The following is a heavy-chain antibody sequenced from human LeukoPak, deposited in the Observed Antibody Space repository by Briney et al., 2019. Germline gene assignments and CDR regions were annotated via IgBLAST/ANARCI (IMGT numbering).Heavy chain of an antibody. J-gene: IGHJ3*02. V-gene: IGHV4-59*08. CDR3: ASSLTTVMNDAFDI. CDR2: IYYSGST. D-gene: IGHD4-17*01. CDR1: GGSISSYY. Sequence: PSQTLSLTCTVSGGSISSYYWSWIRQPPGKGLEWIGYIYYSGSTNYNPSLKSRVTISVDTSKNQFSLKLSSVTAADTAVYYCASSLTTVMNDAFDIWGQGTMVTVSS.